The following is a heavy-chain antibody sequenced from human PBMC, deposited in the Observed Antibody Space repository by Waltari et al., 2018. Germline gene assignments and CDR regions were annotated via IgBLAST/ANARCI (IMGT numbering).Heavy chain of an antibody. J-gene: IGHJ6*02. D-gene: IGHD3-10*01. CDR2: IRTKPLKYAT. CDR1: GFTFSHPA. CDR3: SRLFGSGDYYFPNMDV. Sequence: EVQPVESGGGLVQPGGSLQLSCAASGFTFSHPAIHWVRQAPGKGLEWIGRIRTKPLKYATAYAESVADKFTISRDDSKSMAYLQMNSLTTEDSAIYYCSRLFGSGDYYFPNMDVWGQGTTVTVSS. V-gene: IGHV3-73*01.